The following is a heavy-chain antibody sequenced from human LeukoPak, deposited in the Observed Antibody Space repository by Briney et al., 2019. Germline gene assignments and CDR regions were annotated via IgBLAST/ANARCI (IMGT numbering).Heavy chain of an antibody. Sequence: GASLQISCKGSGSSFTSYWIGWGRRLPGKGLEGMGIIYPGDSDTRYSPSFQGQVTISADKSISTAYLQWSSLKASDTAMYYCARVDPCTSCSYYMDVWGKGTTVTVSS. CDR2: IYPGDSDT. CDR3: ARVDPCTSCSYYMDV. J-gene: IGHJ6*03. D-gene: IGHD2-2*01. CDR1: GSSFTSYW. V-gene: IGHV5-51*01.